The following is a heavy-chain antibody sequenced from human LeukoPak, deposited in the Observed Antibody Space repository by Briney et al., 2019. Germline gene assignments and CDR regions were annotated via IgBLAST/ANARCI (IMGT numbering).Heavy chain of an antibody. D-gene: IGHD3-10*01. J-gene: IGHJ5*02. CDR2: ISSSSSYT. CDR3: ARDAITMVRGVIWGKYNWFDP. Sequence: GGSLRLSCAASGFTFSDYYMSWIRQAPGEGLEWVSYISSSSSYTNYADSVKGRFTISRDNAKNSLYLQMNSLRAEDTAVYYCARDAITMVRGVIWGKYNWFDPWGQGTLVTVSS. V-gene: IGHV3-11*06. CDR1: GFTFSDYY.